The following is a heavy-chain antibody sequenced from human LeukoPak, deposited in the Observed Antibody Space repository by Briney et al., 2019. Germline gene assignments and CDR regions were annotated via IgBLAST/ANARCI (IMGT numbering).Heavy chain of an antibody. CDR2: IRFDGSYN. V-gene: IGHV3-30*02. D-gene: IGHD6-13*01. Sequence: GGSLRLSCAASGFTFSSYWMSWVRQAPGKGLEWVAFIRFDGSYNYYADSVKGRFTISRDNSKNTLYLQMNSLRAEDTAVYYCALGYRAPPPGYDYWGQGTLVTVSS. CDR1: GFTFSSYW. J-gene: IGHJ4*02. CDR3: ALGYRAPPPGYDY.